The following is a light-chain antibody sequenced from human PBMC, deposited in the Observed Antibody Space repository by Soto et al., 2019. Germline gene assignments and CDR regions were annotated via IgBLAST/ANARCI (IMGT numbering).Light chain of an antibody. CDR3: SFYTSTYTFV. J-gene: IGLJ1*01. CDR2: EVS. CDR1: SNDIGAYKY. Sequence: QSALTQPASVSGSPGQSITISCTGSSNDIGAYKYVSWYQQYPGKAPKLIIFEVSNRPSGVSNRFSGSKSGNTASLTIAGLQAEDEADYYCSFYTSTYTFVFGTGTKV. V-gene: IGLV2-14*01.